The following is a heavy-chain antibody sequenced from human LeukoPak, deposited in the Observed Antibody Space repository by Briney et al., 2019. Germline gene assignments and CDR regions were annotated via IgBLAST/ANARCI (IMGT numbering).Heavy chain of an antibody. CDR1: GYTFTGHY. J-gene: IGHJ4*02. CDR2: INPNSGDT. Sequence: ASVKVSCKASGYTFTGHYLHWVRQAPGQGLEWMGWINPNSGDTTYAQKFQGRVTMTRDTSISTVYMELTSLTSDDTAVYYCARETGGFDLWGQGTLVTVSS. CDR3: ARETGGFDL. D-gene: IGHD1-1*01. V-gene: IGHV1-2*02.